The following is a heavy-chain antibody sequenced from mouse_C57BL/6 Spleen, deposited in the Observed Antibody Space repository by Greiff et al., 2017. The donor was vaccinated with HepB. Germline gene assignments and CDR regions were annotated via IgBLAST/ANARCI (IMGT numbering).Heavy chain of an antibody. CDR1: GFNIKDYY. V-gene: IGHV14-2*01. CDR2: IDPEDGET. J-gene: IGHJ1*03. Sequence: EVKLQESGAELVKPGASVKLSCTASGFNIKDYYMHWVKQRTEQGLEWIGRIDPEDGETKYAPKFQGKATITADTSSNTAYLRLSSLTSEDTAVYYCARGSGSSPYWYFDVWGTGTTVTVSS. D-gene: IGHD1-1*01. CDR3: ARGSGSSPYWYFDV.